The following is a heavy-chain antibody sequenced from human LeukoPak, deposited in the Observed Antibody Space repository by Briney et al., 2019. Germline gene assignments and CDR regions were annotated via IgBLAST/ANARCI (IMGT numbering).Heavy chain of an antibody. V-gene: IGHV1-8*01. J-gene: IGHJ5*02. CDR2: MNPNSGNT. D-gene: IGHD1-26*01. CDR3: ARDHSGEWESVSGWWFDP. Sequence: GASVKVSCKASGYTFTSYDIYWVRQATGQGLEWMGWMNPNSGNTGYAQKFQGRVTMTRDMSTSTVYMELSSLRSEDTAVYYCARDHSGEWESVSGWWFDPWGQGTLVIVSS. CDR1: GYTFTSYD.